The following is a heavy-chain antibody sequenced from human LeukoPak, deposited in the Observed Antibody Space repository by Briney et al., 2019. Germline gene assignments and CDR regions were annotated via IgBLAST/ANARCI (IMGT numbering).Heavy chain of an antibody. CDR1: GGSISSDRFY. Sequence: SETLSLTCTVSGGSISSDRFYWTWARQPAGKGLEWIGRIKGSITNYNPSLKSRVNISVDTSTNQFSLKLNSLTAADTAVYYCARVPDWTYAADYWGQGTLVTVSS. V-gene: IGHV4-61*02. D-gene: IGHD3/OR15-3a*01. CDR3: ARVPDWTYAADY. J-gene: IGHJ4*02. CDR2: IKGSIT.